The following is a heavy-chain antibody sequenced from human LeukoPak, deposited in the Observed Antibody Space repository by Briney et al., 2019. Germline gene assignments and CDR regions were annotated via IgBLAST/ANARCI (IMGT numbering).Heavy chain of an antibody. CDR3: ASDRAAAGTGTY. J-gene: IGHJ4*02. V-gene: IGHV1-69*05. CDR2: IIPIFGTA. D-gene: IGHD6-13*01. CDR1: GGTFTSYA. Sequence: SVKVSCKASGGTFTSYAISWVRQAPGQGLEWMGGIIPIFGTANYAQKFQGRITITTDESTSTAYMELSSLRSEDTAVYYCASDRAAAGTGTYWGQGTLVTVSS.